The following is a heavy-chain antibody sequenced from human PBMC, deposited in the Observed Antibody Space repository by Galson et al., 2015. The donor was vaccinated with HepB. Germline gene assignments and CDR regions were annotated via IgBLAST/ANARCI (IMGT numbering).Heavy chain of an antibody. J-gene: IGHJ6*02. V-gene: IGHV5-51*01. CDR1: GYSFTSYW. D-gene: IGHD3-10*01. CDR2: IYPGDSDT. CDR3: ASSPLGNYYYYGMDV. Sequence: QSGAEVKKPGESLKISCKGSGYSFTSYWIGWVRQMPGKGLEWMGIIYPGDSDTRYSPSFQGQVTISADKSISTAYLQWSSLKASDTAMYHCASSPLGNYYYYGMDVWGQGTTVTVSS.